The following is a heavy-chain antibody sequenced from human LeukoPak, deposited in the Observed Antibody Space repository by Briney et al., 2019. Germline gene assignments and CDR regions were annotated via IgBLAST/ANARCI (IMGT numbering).Heavy chain of an antibody. CDR2: ISGSGGGT. D-gene: IGHD1-20*01. Sequence: GGSLRLSCAASGFIFGSYGMSWVRQAPGKGLEWVSGISGSGGGTYYADSVKGRFTISRDNSKNTLYLQMNSLRAEDTAVYYCAKGALYNWNDVWGQGTLVTVSS. J-gene: IGHJ4*02. V-gene: IGHV3-23*01. CDR1: GFIFGSYG. CDR3: AKGALYNWNDV.